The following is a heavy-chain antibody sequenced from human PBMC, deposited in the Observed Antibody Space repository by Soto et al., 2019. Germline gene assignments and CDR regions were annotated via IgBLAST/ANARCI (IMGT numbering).Heavy chain of an antibody. Sequence: ASVTFSCKTSGYTFTDHMIHWLRQVTGQRLEWMGWIKPYNGDTGYAQKFRGRVTLTGATTITTVYMELNSLGSDDTAVYFCARDSGYDTTGYSPFDHWGQGALVTVSS. V-gene: IGHV1-2*02. CDR3: ARDSGYDTTGYSPFDH. CDR2: IKPYNGDT. CDR1: GYTFTDHM. J-gene: IGHJ4*02. D-gene: IGHD3-22*01.